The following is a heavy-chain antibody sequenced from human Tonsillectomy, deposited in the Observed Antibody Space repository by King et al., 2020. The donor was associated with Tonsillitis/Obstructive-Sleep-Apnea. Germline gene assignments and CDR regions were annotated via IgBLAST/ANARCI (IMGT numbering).Heavy chain of an antibody. CDR2: INSAYI. D-gene: IGHD3-22*01. CDR1: GFTLSRHS. J-gene: IGHJ6*03. Sequence: VQLVESGGGLVKPGGSLRLSCAASGFTLSRHSMNWVRQATGKGLEWVSSINSAYIYYADSVKGRFTISRDNANSSLYLQMNSLRAEDTAVYYCARGTHYYARTRWFYYYMAVWGKGTTVTVSS. V-gene: IGHV3-21*01. CDR3: ARGTHYYARTRWFYYYMAV.